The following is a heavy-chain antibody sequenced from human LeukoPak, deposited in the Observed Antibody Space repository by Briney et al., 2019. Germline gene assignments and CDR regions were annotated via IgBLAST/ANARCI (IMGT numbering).Heavy chain of an antibody. CDR1: GFTFSDSY. D-gene: IGHD6-13*01. Sequence: PGGSLRLSCAASGFTFSDSYMSWIRQAPGKGLECVSYTGGTSSTIYYADSVKGRFTISRDNAKNSLYLQMNSLRAEDTAVYYCARDRRYSSSWYYFDYWGQGTLVTVSS. V-gene: IGHV3-11*04. CDR3: ARDRRYSSSWYYFDY. CDR2: TGGTSSTI. J-gene: IGHJ4*02.